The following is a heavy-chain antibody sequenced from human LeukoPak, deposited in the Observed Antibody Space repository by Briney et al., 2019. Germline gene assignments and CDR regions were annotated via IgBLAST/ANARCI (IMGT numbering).Heavy chain of an antibody. V-gene: IGHV3-30-3*01. CDR2: ISYDGSNK. J-gene: IGHJ6*02. CDR3: ANYYDFHGMDV. Sequence: GRSLRLSCAASGFIFSGHVMHWVRQAPGKGLEWVSLISYDGSNKDYADSVKGRFTISRDNSKNSLYLQMNSLRAEDTAVYYCANYYDFHGMDVWGQGTTVTVSS. CDR1: GFIFSGHV. D-gene: IGHD3-3*01.